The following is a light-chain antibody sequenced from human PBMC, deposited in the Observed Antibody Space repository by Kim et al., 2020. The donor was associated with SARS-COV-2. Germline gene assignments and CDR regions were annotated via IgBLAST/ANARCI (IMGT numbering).Light chain of an antibody. CDR1: QSDYNF. V-gene: IGKV1-39*01. Sequence: ACGEDRITITCRASQSDYNFLNWYQQKPGKAPKLLIYAASTVQSGVPSRFSGSTSGTEFTLTISSLQPEDFATYYCQQSYSTPRSFGGGTKVDIK. CDR3: QQSYSTPRS. CDR2: AAS. J-gene: IGKJ4*01.